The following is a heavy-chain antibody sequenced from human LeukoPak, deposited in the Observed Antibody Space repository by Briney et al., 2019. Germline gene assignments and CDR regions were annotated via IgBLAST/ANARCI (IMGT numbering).Heavy chain of an antibody. D-gene: IGHD3-3*01. V-gene: IGHV3-7*01. CDR2: IKQDGSEK. J-gene: IGHJ4*02. CDR3: AKDRNSDFWSGYSY. CDR1: GFTFSSYW. Sequence: GGSLRLSCAASGFTFSSYWMSWVRQAPGKGLEWVANIKQDGSEKYYVDSVKGRFTISRDNAKNSLYLQMNSLRAEDTAVYYCAKDRNSDFWSGYSYWGQGTLVTVSS.